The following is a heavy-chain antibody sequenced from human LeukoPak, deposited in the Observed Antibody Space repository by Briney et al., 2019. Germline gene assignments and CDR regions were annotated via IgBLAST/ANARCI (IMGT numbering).Heavy chain of an antibody. J-gene: IGHJ4*02. V-gene: IGHV3-30-3*01. CDR1: GFTFSSYA. D-gene: IGHD3-10*01. CDR3: AKEVLWFGELDFDY. CDR2: ISYDGSNK. Sequence: PGRSLRLSCAASGFTFSSYAMHWVRQAPGKGLEWVVVISYDGSNKYYADSVKGRFTISRDNSKNTLYLQMNSLRAEDTAVYYCAKEVLWFGELDFDYWGQGTLVTVSS.